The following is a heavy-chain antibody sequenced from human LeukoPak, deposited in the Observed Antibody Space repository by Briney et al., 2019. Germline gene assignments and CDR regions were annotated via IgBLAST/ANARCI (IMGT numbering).Heavy chain of an antibody. V-gene: IGHV1-8*01. CDR3: ARGRGVKWELRGGFDY. CDR2: MNPNSGNT. Sequence: GASVKVSCKASGYTFTSYDINWVRQAPGQGLEWMGWMNPNSGNTGYAQKFQGRGTMTRNTSISTAYMELSSLRSEDTAVYYCARGRGVKWELRGGFDYWGQGTLVTVSS. CDR1: GYTFTSYD. J-gene: IGHJ4*02. D-gene: IGHD1-26*01.